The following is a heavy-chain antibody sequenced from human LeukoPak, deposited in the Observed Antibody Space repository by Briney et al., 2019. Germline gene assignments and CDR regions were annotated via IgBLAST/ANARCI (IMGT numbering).Heavy chain of an antibody. D-gene: IGHD4/OR15-4a*01. J-gene: IGHJ4*02. Sequence: GGSLRLSCAASGFTFSSYEMNWVRQAPGKGLEWVSYISSSGGTIFYADSVKGRFTISRDNAKNSLYLQMNSLTADDTAVYYCARGKLTMVIEWGQGTLVTVSS. V-gene: IGHV3-48*03. CDR1: GFTFSSYE. CDR3: ARGKLTMVIE. CDR2: ISSSGGTI.